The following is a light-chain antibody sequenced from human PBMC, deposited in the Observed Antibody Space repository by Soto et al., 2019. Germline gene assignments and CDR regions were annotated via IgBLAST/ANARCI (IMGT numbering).Light chain of an antibody. V-gene: IGKV3-15*01. CDR3: QQYNNWPLA. CDR2: GAS. Sequence: EMEMTQSPPTLSVSPGERATLSCRASQSVSSNLAWYQQKPGQAPRLLIYGASTRATGIPARFSGSGSGTEFTLTISSLQSEDFAVYYCQQYNNWPLAFGGGTKVDIK. CDR1: QSVSSN. J-gene: IGKJ4*01.